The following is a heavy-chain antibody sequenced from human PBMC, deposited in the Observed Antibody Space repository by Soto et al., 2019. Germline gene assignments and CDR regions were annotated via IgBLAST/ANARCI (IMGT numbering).Heavy chain of an antibody. D-gene: IGHD3-9*01. CDR3: ARGGYYDLLTASPNDY. J-gene: IGHJ4*02. V-gene: IGHV1-18*01. CDR2: ISAYNGDT. CDR1: GYTFTRYG. Sequence: AASVKVSCKASGYTFTRYGISWVRQAPGQGLEWMGWISAYNGDTNYVQKLQGRFTMTTDTSTSTAYMELRSLRSDDTAVYYCARGGYYDLLTASPNDYWGQGTLVTVSS.